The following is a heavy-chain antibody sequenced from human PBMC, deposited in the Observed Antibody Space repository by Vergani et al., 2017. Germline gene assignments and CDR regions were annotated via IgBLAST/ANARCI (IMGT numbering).Heavy chain of an antibody. CDR1: GGSFSGYY. CDR3: ARTYSGHDYSFDY. V-gene: IGHV4-34*01. J-gene: IGHJ4*02. CDR2: INHSGST. D-gene: IGHD5-12*01. Sequence: QVQLQQWGAGLLKPSETLSLTCAVYGGSFSGYYWSWIRQPPGKGLEWIGEINHSGSTNYNPSLKSRVTIAIDTSKNQFSLKLSSVTAADTAVYYCARTYSGHDYSFDYWGQGTLVTVSS.